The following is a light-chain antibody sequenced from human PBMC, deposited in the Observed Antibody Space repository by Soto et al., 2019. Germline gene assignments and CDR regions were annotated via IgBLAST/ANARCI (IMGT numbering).Light chain of an antibody. CDR3: AAWDDSLNGWV. CDR2: RDN. J-gene: IGLJ3*02. Sequence: QSVLTQPPSASGTPGQRVTITCSGGSSNIGSNTVNWYQQLPGTAPKVLIQRDNQRPSGVPDRVSGSKSGTSASLAISGLQSEDEADYYCAAWDDSLNGWVFGGGTQLTVL. V-gene: IGLV1-44*01. CDR1: SSNIGSNT.